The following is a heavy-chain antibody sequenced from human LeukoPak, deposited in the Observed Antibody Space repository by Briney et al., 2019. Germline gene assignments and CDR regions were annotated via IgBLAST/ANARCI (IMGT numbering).Heavy chain of an antibody. CDR2: ISGSGGST. CDR3: AKVFRWTDDDY. V-gene: IGHV3-23*01. J-gene: IGHJ4*02. Sequence: GGALRLSCAASGFTFSSYAMRWVRQAPGKGLEWVSAISGSGGSTYYADSVKGRFTISRDNSKNTLYLQMNSLRAEDTAVYYCAKVFRWTDDDYWGQGTLVTVSS. CDR1: GFTFSSYA. D-gene: IGHD2-15*01.